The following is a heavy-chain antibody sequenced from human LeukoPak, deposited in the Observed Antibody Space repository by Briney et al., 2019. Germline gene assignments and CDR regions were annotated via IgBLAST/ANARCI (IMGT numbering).Heavy chain of an antibody. CDR2: IYYSGST. D-gene: IGHD5-24*01. CDR3: AGRRWLQFTSNRKKSYYFDY. Sequence: SETLSLTCTVSGGSISSGGYYWSWIRQHPGKGLEWIGYIYYSGSTYYNPSLKSRVTISVDTSKNQFSLKLSSVTAADTAVYYCAGRRWLQFTSNRKKSYYFDYWGQGTLVTVSS. J-gene: IGHJ4*02. CDR1: GGSISSGGYY. V-gene: IGHV4-31*03.